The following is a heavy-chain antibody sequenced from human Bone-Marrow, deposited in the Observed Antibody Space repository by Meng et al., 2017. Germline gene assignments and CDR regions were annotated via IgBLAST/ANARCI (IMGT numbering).Heavy chain of an antibody. CDR2: IWYDGSNK. D-gene: IGHD3-22*01. Sequence: GESLKISCAASGFTFSSYGMHWVRQAPGKGLEWVAVIWYDGSNKYYADSVKGRFTISRDKSKNTLYLQMNSLRAEDTAVYYCARAGDKMRFPWFCYDSSGYYYLAGYFDYWGQGTLVTVSS. CDR1: GFTFSSYG. V-gene: IGHV3-33*01. CDR3: ARAGDKMRFPWFCYDSSGYYYLAGYFDY. J-gene: IGHJ4*02.